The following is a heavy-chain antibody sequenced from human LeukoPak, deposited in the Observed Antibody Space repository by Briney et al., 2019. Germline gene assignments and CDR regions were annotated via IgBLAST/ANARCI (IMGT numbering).Heavy chain of an antibody. J-gene: IGHJ2*01. Sequence: GGSLRLSCAASGFTFSNAWMSWVRQAPGKGLEWVSVIYSGGSTYYADSVKGRFTISRDNSKNTLYLQMNSLRAEDTAVYYCARDESHWYFDLWGRGTLVTVSS. V-gene: IGHV3-66*01. CDR1: GFTFSNAW. CDR2: IYSGGST. CDR3: ARDESHWYFDL.